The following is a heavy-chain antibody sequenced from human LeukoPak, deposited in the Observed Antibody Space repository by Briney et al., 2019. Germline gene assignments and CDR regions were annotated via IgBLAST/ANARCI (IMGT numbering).Heavy chain of an antibody. J-gene: IGHJ4*02. CDR2: INHSGST. D-gene: IGHD4-17*01. CDR3: ARHYGDYDVYFDY. V-gene: IGHV4-34*01. Sequence: SETLSLTCAVYGGSFSGYYWSWIRQPPGKGLEWIGEINHSGSTNYNPSLKSRVTISVDTSKNQFSLKLSSVTAADTAVYYCARHYGDYDVYFDYWGQGTLVTVSS. CDR1: GGSFSGYY.